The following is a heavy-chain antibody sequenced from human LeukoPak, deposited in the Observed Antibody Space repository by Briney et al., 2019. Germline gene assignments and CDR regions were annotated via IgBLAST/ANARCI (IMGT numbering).Heavy chain of an antibody. D-gene: IGHD6-13*01. CDR3: ARGPTKSSWYYYYYGMDV. V-gene: IGHV3-23*01. Sequence: GGSLRLSCAASGFTFSSYAMSWVRQAPGKGLEWVSAISGSGGSTYYADSVKGWFTISRDNSKNTLYLQMNSLRAEDTAVYYCARGPTKSSWYYYYYGMDVWGQGTTVTVSS. CDR2: ISGSGGST. CDR1: GFTFSSYA. J-gene: IGHJ6*02.